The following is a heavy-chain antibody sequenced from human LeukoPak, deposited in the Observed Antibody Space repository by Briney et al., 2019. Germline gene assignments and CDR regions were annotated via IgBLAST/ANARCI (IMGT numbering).Heavy chain of an antibody. J-gene: IGHJ6*02. CDR3: ARVSYCGGDCSSKYYYGLDV. V-gene: IGHV1-2*06. D-gene: IGHD2-21*02. Sequence: ASVKVSCKASGYTYTGYHLHWVRLAPGQGLEWMGRINPYNGGTNSAQKFQGRVTMTRDTSTSTAFMELSRLTSDDTAVYYCARVSYCGGDCSSKYYYGLDVWGQGTTVTVSS. CDR2: INPYNGGT. CDR1: GYTYTGYH.